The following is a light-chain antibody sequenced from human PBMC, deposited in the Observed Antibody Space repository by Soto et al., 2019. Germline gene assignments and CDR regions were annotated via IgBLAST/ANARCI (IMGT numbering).Light chain of an antibody. Sequence: DIQMTQSPVSLSASVGDRVTISCRASQSIGNYLNWYQQKAGEVPKLLIYSASSLQSGVPSRFSGSASGTDFTLSISNLQPEDVATYYCQQSFRPHITFGQVTRLDIK. CDR1: QSIGNY. V-gene: IGKV1-39*01. CDR2: SAS. J-gene: IGKJ5*01. CDR3: QQSFRPHIT.